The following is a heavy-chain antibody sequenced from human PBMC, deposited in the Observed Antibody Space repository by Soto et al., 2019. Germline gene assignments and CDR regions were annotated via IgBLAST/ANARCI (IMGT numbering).Heavy chain of an antibody. Sequence: QVQLVQSGAEVKKPGASVKVSCKASGYTFTSYYMHWVRQAPGQGLEWMGIINPSGGSTSYAQKFQRTATWPRVTPPSPVYMALSLLSSQDPAVYFCASSSSGSYVSWGQGTLVTVSS. D-gene: IGHD6-19*01. CDR2: INPSGGST. J-gene: IGHJ5*02. CDR1: GYTFTSYY. CDR3: ASSSSGSYVS. V-gene: IGHV1-46*03.